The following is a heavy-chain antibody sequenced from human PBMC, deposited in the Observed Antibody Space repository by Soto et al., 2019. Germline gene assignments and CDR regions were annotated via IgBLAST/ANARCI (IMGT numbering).Heavy chain of an antibody. V-gene: IGHV2-5*02. D-gene: IGHD1-1*01. CDR2: IYWDDDK. CDR1: GFSLTTRPVG. J-gene: IGHJ4*02. CDR3: AHRQLYNGAWNEGTFDY. Sequence: QITLKESGPTLVKPTQTLTLTCTFSGFSLTTRPVGVGWIRQPPGQALEWLALIYWDDDKRYNPSLKSRLTIPKDTSKNQVVLTMTNMDPVDTATYFCAHRQLYNGAWNEGTFDYWGQGALVTVSS.